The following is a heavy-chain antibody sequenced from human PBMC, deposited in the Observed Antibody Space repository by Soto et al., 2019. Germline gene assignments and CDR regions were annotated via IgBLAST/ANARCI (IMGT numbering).Heavy chain of an antibody. CDR2: ISYDGTNK. V-gene: IGHV3-30-3*01. J-gene: IGHJ4*02. CDR3: ARDPKTSGGQHWAFNYFDS. D-gene: IGHD7-27*01. CDR1: GFSFSISP. Sequence: GGSLRLSCAASGFSFSISPMHWVRQAPGKGPEWVALISYDGTNKFYADSVKGRFTISRDNSKSTLYLQVDSLRPEDAAVYYCARDPKTSGGQHWAFNYFDSWGQGTLVTVYS.